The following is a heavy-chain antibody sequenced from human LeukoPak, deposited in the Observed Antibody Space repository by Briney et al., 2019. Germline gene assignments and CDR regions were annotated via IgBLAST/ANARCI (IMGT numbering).Heavy chain of an antibody. Sequence: SVKVSCKASGGTFSSYAISWVRQAPGQGLEWMGGIIPIFGTANYAQKFQGRVTITTDESTSTAYMELSSLRSEDTAVYYCARDGEQSSYDSSGYTRGQGTLVTVSS. J-gene: IGHJ4*02. V-gene: IGHV1-69*05. CDR2: IIPIFGTA. D-gene: IGHD3-22*01. CDR3: ARDGEQSSYDSSGYT. CDR1: GGTFSSYA.